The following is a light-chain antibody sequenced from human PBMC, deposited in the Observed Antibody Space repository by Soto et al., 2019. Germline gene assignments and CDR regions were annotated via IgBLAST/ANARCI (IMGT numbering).Light chain of an antibody. CDR2: SVS. CDR3: LHHGSSLWT. J-gene: IGKJ1*01. Sequence: EVVMTQSPATLSVSPGERATLSCRASQSVGIKLAWYQHKPGQAPRLLIYSVSSRATGIPDRFSGSGSGTDFTLTISRLEPGDFAMYYCLHHGSSLWTFGQGTKVDIK. CDR1: QSVGIK. V-gene: IGKV3-20*01.